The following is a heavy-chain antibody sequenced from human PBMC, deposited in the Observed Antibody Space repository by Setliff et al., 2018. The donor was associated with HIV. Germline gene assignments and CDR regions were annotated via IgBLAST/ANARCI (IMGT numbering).Heavy chain of an antibody. D-gene: IGHD5-12*01. CDR1: GFTFDDYG. V-gene: IGHV3-20*04. J-gene: IGHJ5*02. CDR3: AREDPWLRFGH. CDR2: ISWNGGST. Sequence: SGGSLRLSCAASGFTFDDYGMTWVRQAPGKGLEWLSGISWNGGSTGYADSVQGRFTISRDNAKNSLYLQMHSLRVEDTAFYYCAREDPWLRFGHWGQGTLVTVSS.